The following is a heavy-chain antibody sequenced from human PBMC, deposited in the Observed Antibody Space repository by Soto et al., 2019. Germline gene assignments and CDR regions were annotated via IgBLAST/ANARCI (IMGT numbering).Heavy chain of an antibody. V-gene: IGHV1-69*06. D-gene: IGHD3-22*01. CDR3: ARDYYDSSGYFGYYFDY. Sequence: SVKVSCKASGGTFSSYAISWVRQAPGQGLEWMGGIIPIFGTANYAQKFQGRVTITADKSTSTAYMELSSLRSEDTAVYYCARDYYDSSGYFGYYFDYWGQGTLVTVSS. CDR1: GGTFSSYA. J-gene: IGHJ4*02. CDR2: IIPIFGTA.